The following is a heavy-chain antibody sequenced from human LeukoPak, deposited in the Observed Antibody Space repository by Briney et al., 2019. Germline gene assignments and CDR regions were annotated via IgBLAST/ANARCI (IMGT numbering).Heavy chain of an antibody. CDR2: IFHSGST. CDR1: GGSIISGVYY. J-gene: IGHJ3*02. CDR3: ARGIRGVSLDAFDI. D-gene: IGHD3-10*01. Sequence: ASQTLSLTCTVSGGSIISGVYYWSWIRQPPGKGLEWIGYIFHSGSTFYNPSLKSRVTISVDRSRNQFSLKLTSVTAADTALYYCARGIRGVSLDAFDIWGRGTMVTVSS. V-gene: IGHV4-30-2*01.